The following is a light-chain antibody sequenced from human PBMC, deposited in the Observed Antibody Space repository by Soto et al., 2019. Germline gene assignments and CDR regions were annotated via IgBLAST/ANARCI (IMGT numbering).Light chain of an antibody. CDR1: QSVSSN. CDR3: QQYGSSP. CDR2: GAS. J-gene: IGKJ1*01. V-gene: IGKV3-15*01. Sequence: EIVMTQSPATLSVSPGERATLSCRASQSVSSNLAWYQQKPGQAPRLLIYGASTRATGIPVRFSGSGSGTELTLTISRLEPEDFAVYYCQQYGSSPFGQGTKVDIK.